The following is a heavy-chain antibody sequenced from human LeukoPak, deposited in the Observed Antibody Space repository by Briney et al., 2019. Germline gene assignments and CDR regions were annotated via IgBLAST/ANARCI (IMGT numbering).Heavy chain of an antibody. V-gene: IGHV3-30*18. J-gene: IGHJ4*02. CDR2: TSYDGSKK. D-gene: IGHD3-10*01. Sequence: PGGSLRLSCAASGFTFSSYGMHWVRQAPGKGLEWVAVTSYDGSKKFYADSAKGRFTISRDNSKNTLYLQMNSLRAEDTAVYYCAKPYYYGSGTPSYFDYWGQGTLVTVSS. CDR1: GFTFSSYG. CDR3: AKPYYYGSGTPSYFDY.